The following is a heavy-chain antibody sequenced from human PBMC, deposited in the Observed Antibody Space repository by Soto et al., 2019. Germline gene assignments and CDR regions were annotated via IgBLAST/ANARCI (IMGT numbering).Heavy chain of an antibody. CDR3: ASLLWGSVSTDY. Sequence: EVQLVESGGGLVQPGGSLRLSCVASGFTFSHDWMHWVREAPGKGLLWVSRITSDGSNTAYADSVKGRFTISRDNAKNTLYLQLNSLRAEDTAIYYWASLLWGSVSTDYWGQGILVTVSS. CDR2: ITSDGSNT. J-gene: IGHJ4*02. CDR1: GFTFSHDW. V-gene: IGHV3-74*01. D-gene: IGHD2-21*01.